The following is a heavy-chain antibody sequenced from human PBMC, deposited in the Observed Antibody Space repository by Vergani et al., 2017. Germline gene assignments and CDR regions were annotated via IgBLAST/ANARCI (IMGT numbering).Heavy chain of an antibody. Sequence: EVQLLESGGGLVQPGGSLRLSCTVSGFTFSSNDFHWVRQTAGKGLEWVSGISGSGVSAYYTDSVKGRFTISRDNSKNMLFLQMNNLRTEDTAIYYCAKQYFFSGNYLFDYWGQGTLVTVSS. CDR2: ISGSGVSA. D-gene: IGHD3-10*01. V-gene: IGHV3-23*01. CDR1: GFTFSSND. J-gene: IGHJ4*02. CDR3: AKQYFFSGNYLFDY.